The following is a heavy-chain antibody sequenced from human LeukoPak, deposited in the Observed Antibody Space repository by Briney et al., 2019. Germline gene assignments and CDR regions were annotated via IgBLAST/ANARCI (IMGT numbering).Heavy chain of an antibody. CDR1: GFSFSSYE. CDR2: INRDGYLI. V-gene: IGHV3-48*03. Sequence: GGSLRLSCVGSGFSFSSYEMNWVRQAPGKGLEWISYINRDGYLIYYAASVEGRFAISRDNSKNTLYLEMNSLSGADTALYYCAKDHVTWGNRYFDHWGQGTLGTVSS. J-gene: IGHJ4*02. CDR3: AKDHVTWGNRYFDH. D-gene: IGHD3-16*01.